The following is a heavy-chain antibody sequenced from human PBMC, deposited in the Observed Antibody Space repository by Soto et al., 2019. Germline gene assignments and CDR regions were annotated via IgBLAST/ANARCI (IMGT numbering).Heavy chain of an antibody. V-gene: IGHV3-23*01. J-gene: IGHJ4*02. CDR2: IDTSGGST. CDR3: AKDFDFWSGYYTSFDY. Sequence: EVQLLESGGGLEQPGGSLRLSCAASGFTFSSYAMSWVRQAPGKGLEWVSGIDTSGGSTYYADSVKGRFTISRDNSKNTLYLQMNSLRAEDTAVYCCAKDFDFWSGYYTSFDYWGQVTLVTVSS. CDR1: GFTFSSYA. D-gene: IGHD3-3*01.